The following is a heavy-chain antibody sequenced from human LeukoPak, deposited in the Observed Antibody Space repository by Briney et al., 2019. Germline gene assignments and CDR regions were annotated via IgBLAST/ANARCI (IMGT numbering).Heavy chain of an antibody. V-gene: IGHV3-48*04. CDR2: ISGSSSTI. CDR1: GFTFSSYS. Sequence: GGSLRLSCAASGFTFSSYSMNWVRQAPGKGLEWVSYISGSSSTIYYADSVKGRFTISRDNAKNSLYLQMNSLRAEDTAVYYCARDLPSGYWGQGTLVTVSS. CDR3: ARDLPSGY. J-gene: IGHJ4*02.